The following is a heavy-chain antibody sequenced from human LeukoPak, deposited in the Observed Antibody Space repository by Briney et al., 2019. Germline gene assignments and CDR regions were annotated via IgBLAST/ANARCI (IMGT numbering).Heavy chain of an antibody. CDR3: ARVQLSDYYYYGMDV. Sequence: PGGSLRLSCAASGFTFSSYWMSWVRQAPGKGREWVANIKQDGSEKYYVDSVKGRFTISRDNAKNSLYLQMNSLRAEDTAVYYCARVQLSDYYYYGMDVWGQGTTVTVSS. CDR2: IKQDGSEK. D-gene: IGHD1-1*01. V-gene: IGHV3-7*01. CDR1: GFTFSSYW. J-gene: IGHJ6*02.